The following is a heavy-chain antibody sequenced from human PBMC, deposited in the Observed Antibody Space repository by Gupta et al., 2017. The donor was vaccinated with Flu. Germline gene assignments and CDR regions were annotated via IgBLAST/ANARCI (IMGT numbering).Heavy chain of an antibody. D-gene: IGHD2-21*01. CDR3: AKDPISIARGGEARPPMGFDP. CDR1: GFTFNNYA. CDR2: ISGGGGSS. J-gene: IGHJ5*02. Sequence: EEHLLESGGGLVQPGGSLRLSCAASGFTFNNYAMTWVRQALGKGLEWVSVISGGGGSSYYADSGKGRFSISRDNSKNTRYLQMNSLRAEDTAVYYCAKDPISIARGGEARPPMGFDPWGQGTLGTVSS. V-gene: IGHV3-23*01.